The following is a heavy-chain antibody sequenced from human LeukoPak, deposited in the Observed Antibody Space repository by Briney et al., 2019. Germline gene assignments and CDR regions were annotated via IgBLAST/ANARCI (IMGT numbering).Heavy chain of an antibody. CDR1: GSTSFNSA. J-gene: IGHJ4*02. V-gene: IGHV1-58*01. Sequence: SVKVSCKAPGSTSFNSAVQWVRQARGQRLEWIGWIVVGSGYTSYSQRLQGRVSISRDIATSTAYMELSSLTSENTAVYYCVADHPNYGYWGQGTLVTVSS. CDR2: IVVGSGYT. CDR3: VADHPNYGY. D-gene: IGHD5-24*01.